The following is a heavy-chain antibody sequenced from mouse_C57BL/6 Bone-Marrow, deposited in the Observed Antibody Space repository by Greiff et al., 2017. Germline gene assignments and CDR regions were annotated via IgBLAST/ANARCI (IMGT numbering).Heavy chain of an antibody. CDR2: IDPSDSYP. J-gene: IGHJ2*01. CDR3: ANYFDY. V-gene: IGHV1-50*01. Sequence: QVQLQQPGAELVKPGASVKLSCKASGYTFTSYWMQWVKQRPGQGLEWVGEIDPSDSYPNYNQKFKGKATLTVDTSSSTAYMQLSSLTSENSAVYCEANYFDYWGQGATLTVSS. CDR1: GYTFTSYW.